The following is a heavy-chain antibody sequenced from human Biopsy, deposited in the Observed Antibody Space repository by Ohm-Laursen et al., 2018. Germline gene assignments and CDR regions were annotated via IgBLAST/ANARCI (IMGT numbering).Heavy chain of an antibody. CDR1: GGTFINYA. V-gene: IGHV1-69*13. CDR3: ARGPHSGSHSCFDY. CDR2: IIPMFGTA. Sequence: SVKASCKASGGTFINYAISWVRQAPGQGLEWMGGIIPMFGTANYAQMIQGRVTVSADESTSTSYMELSSLTTEDTAIYYCARGPHSGSHSCFDYWGRGTLITVSS. D-gene: IGHD1-26*01. J-gene: IGHJ4*02.